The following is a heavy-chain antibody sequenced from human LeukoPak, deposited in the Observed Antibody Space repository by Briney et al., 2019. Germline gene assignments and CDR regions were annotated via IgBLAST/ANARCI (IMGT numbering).Heavy chain of an antibody. CDR2: IDTRGAT. CDR1: GFTFSSYA. D-gene: IGHD4-23*01. CDR3: AKKATVITPGNYFDY. V-gene: IGHV3-23*01. Sequence: GGSLRLSCAASGFTFSSYAMTWVRQGPGKGLEWVSSIDTRGATFYADSVKGRFTTSRDNSKNTLYLQMNSLRDEDTALYYCAKKATVITPGNYFDYWGQGTLVPVSS. J-gene: IGHJ4*02.